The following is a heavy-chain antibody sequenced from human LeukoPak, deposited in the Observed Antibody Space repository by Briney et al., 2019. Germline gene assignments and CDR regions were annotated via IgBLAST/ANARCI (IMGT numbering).Heavy chain of an antibody. CDR2: IHYSGST. Sequence: SETLSLTCTVSGGSVSGYYWSWIRQPPGKGLEWIGYIHYSGSTNYNPPLKSRVTISVDTSKNQFSLKLSSVTAADTAIYYCARGGSKQWLVDDSWGQGTLVTVSS. CDR1: GGSVSGYY. V-gene: IGHV4-59*02. CDR3: ARGGSKQWLVDDS. D-gene: IGHD6-19*01. J-gene: IGHJ4*02.